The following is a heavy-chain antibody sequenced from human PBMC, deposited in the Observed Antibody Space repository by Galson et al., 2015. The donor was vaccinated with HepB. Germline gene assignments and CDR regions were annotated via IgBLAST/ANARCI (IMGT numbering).Heavy chain of an antibody. D-gene: IGHD3-10*01. V-gene: IGHV1-18*01. Sequence: SVKVSCKASGYTFTSYGISWLRQAPGQGPEYMGWISPSKGNTNYAQSLQGRVTMTTDRSTTTTYMELRSLRSDDTAVYYCARGYAYGSGSNWFDPWGQGTLVTVSS. CDR1: GYTFTSYG. CDR2: ISPSKGNT. J-gene: IGHJ5*02. CDR3: ARGYAYGSGSNWFDP.